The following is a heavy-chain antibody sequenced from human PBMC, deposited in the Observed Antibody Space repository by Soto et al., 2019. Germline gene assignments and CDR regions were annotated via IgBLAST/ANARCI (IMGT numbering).Heavy chain of an antibody. CDR2: ISGSGGST. Sequence: GGSLRLSCAASGFTFSSYAMSWVRQAPGKGLEWVSAISGSGGSTYYADSVKGRFTISRDNSKNTLYLQMNSLRAEDTAVYYCAKCHYYDILTGYYYWGQGTLVTVSS. V-gene: IGHV3-23*01. D-gene: IGHD3-9*01. CDR3: AKCHYYDILTGYYY. J-gene: IGHJ4*02. CDR1: GFTFSSYA.